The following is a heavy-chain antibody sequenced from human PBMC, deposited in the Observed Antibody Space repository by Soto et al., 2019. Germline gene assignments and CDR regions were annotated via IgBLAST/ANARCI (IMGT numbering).Heavy chain of an antibody. V-gene: IGHV3-30-3*02. CDR3: VKDGGYCSSSTCYSPRNHYFDS. D-gene: IGHD2-2*01. Sequence: GGSLRLSCAASGFTFSNFAMYWVRQAPGKGLEWVTVISYDGSHKYYADSVRGRFTISRDNSRNSLFLQMNSLRAGDTAVYYCVKDGGYCSSSTCYSPRNHYFDSWGQGTLVTVSS. CDR2: ISYDGSHK. J-gene: IGHJ4*02. CDR1: GFTFSNFA.